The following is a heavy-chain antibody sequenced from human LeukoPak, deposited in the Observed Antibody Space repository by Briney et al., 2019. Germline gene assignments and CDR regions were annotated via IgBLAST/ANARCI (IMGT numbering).Heavy chain of an antibody. D-gene: IGHD3-22*01. V-gene: IGHV1-46*01. Sequence: ASVTVSCKASGYTFTSYYMHWVRQAPGQGLEWMGIINPSGGSTSYAQKFQGRVTMTRDTSTSTVYMELSSLRFEDTAVYYCARVYYYDSSGYYHPFDYWGQGTLVTVSS. CDR2: INPSGGST. CDR3: ARVYYYDSSGYYHPFDY. CDR1: GYTFTSYY. J-gene: IGHJ4*02.